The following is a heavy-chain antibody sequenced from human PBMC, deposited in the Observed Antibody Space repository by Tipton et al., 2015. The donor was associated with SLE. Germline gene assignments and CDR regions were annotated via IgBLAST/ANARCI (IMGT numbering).Heavy chain of an antibody. Sequence: SGFTFSDYGMHWVRQAPGKGLEWVANIKPDGREIYYVDSVKGRFTISRDNAKTSLYLQMDGLRVGDTAVYYCARDGSGWSITWGQGTLVTVSS. CDR2: IKPDGREI. V-gene: IGHV3-7*01. J-gene: IGHJ5*02. D-gene: IGHD6-19*01. CDR1: GFTFSDYG. CDR3: ARDGSGWSIT.